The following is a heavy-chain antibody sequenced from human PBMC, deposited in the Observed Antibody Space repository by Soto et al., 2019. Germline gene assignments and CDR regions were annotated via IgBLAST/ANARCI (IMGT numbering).Heavy chain of an antibody. CDR2: INHSGST. Sequence: SETLSLTCAVYGGSFSGYYWSWIRQPPGKGLEWIGEINHSGSTNYNPSLKSRVTISVDTSKNQFSLKLSSVTAADTAVYYCARGSRGAYPIDYYYMDVWGKGTTVTVSS. V-gene: IGHV4-34*01. J-gene: IGHJ6*03. D-gene: IGHD3-10*01. CDR3: ARGSRGAYPIDYYYMDV. CDR1: GGSFSGYY.